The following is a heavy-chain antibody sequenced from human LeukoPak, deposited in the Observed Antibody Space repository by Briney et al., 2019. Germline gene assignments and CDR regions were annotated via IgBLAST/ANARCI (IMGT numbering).Heavy chain of an antibody. D-gene: IGHD2-2*01. CDR2: ISAYNGNT. V-gene: IGHV1-18*01. CDR1: GYTFTSYG. J-gene: IGHJ6*03. Sequence: ASVKVSCKASGYTFTSYGISWVRQAPGQGLEWMGWISAYNGNTNYAQKLQGRVTMTTDTSTSTAYMELRSLRSDDTAVYYCARAGHIVVVLTNYYMDVWGKGTTVTVSS. CDR3: ARAGHIVVVLTNYYMDV.